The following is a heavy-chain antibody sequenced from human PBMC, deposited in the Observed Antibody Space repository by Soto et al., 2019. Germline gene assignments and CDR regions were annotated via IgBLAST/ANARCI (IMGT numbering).Heavy chain of an antibody. J-gene: IGHJ4*02. V-gene: IGHV1-3*01. CDR1: GITFSTYA. D-gene: IGHD5-12*01. CDR2: INAGNGNT. Sequence: QVQLVQSGAEVKKPGASVKVSCKASGITFSTYAIHWVRQAPGQGLEWMGWINAGNGNTRYSQKFQGRVTLTRDTSASTTYMDLSSLRYEDTAIYYCARAISGYVTWGQGTLVTVSS. CDR3: ARAISGYVT.